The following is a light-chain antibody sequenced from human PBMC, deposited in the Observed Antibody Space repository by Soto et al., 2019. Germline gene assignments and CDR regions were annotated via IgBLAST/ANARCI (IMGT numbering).Light chain of an antibody. Sequence: DIQLTQSPSFLSTSVGDRVTITCRPSQGIGSYLAWYQQKPGKAPKFLSCLASTLQSGVPSRFSGSGSGTEFNLTISNLQPEDFATYYCQQLNTYPRTFGQGTKVDIK. V-gene: IGKV1-9*01. J-gene: IGKJ1*01. CDR3: QQLNTYPRT. CDR1: QGIGSY. CDR2: LAS.